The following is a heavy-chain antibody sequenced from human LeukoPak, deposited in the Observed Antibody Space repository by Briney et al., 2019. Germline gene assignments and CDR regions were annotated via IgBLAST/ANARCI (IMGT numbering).Heavy chain of an antibody. Sequence: GGSLRLSCAAPGFTFSSYAMSWVRQAPGKGLEWVSAISGSGGSTYYADSVKGRFTISRDNSKNTLYLQMNSLRAEDTAVYYCATGTPVDTVNDYWGQGTLVTVSS. D-gene: IGHD5-18*01. CDR3: ATGTPVDTVNDY. V-gene: IGHV3-23*01. J-gene: IGHJ4*02. CDR1: GFTFSSYA. CDR2: ISGSGGST.